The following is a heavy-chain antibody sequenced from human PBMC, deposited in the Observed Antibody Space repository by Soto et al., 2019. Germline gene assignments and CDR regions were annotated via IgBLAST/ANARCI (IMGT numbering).Heavy chain of an antibody. J-gene: IGHJ6*02. CDR1: GFTFSSYS. CDR2: ISSSSSYI. CDR3: ARDPYGDYGNGMDV. Sequence: EVQLVESGGGLVKPGGSLRLSCAASGFTFSSYSMNWVRQAPGKGLEWVSSISSSSSYIYYADSVKGRFTISRDNAKNSLYLQLNSLRAEDTAGYYCARDPYGDYGNGMDVWGQGTTVTVSS. D-gene: IGHD4-17*01. V-gene: IGHV3-21*01.